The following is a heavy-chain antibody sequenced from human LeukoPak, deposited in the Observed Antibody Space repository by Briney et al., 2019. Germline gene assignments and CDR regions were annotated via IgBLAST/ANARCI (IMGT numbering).Heavy chain of an antibody. V-gene: IGHV1-8*03. D-gene: IGHD2-21*02. CDR3: PRTTSMTASGYDY. J-gene: IGHJ4*02. Sequence: GASVKVSCKASGYTFTNYHINWVRQPSGQGLEWMTWINPDTGDKGYARKFQDRVTITTDTSISTAYMELSSLSSEDTAVYFCPRTTSMTASGYDYWGQGTLGTVSS. CDR2: INPDTGDK. CDR1: GYTFTNYH.